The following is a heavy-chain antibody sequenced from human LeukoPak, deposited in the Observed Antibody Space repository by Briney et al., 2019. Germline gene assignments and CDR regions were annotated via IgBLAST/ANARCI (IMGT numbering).Heavy chain of an antibody. V-gene: IGHV1-69*13. Sequence: SVKVSCEASGGTFSSYAISWVRQAPGQGLEWMGGIIPIFGTANYAQKFQGRVTITADESTSTAYMELSSLRSEDTAVYYCARDGGYSVFGVVITPNFDYWGQGTLVTVSS. CDR3: ARDGGYSVFGVVITPNFDY. D-gene: IGHD3-3*01. CDR2: IIPIFGTA. J-gene: IGHJ4*02. CDR1: GGTFSSYA.